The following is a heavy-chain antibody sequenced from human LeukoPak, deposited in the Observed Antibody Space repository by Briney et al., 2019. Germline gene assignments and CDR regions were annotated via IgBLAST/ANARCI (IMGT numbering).Heavy chain of an antibody. V-gene: IGHV4-30-4*01. CDR3: ARGGRRAARDY. CDR2: IYYSGST. Sequence: PSETLSLTCTVSGGSISSGDYYWSWIRQPPGKGLEWIGYIYYSGSTYYNPSLKSRVTISVDTSKNQFSLKLSSVTAADTAVYYCARGGRRAARDYWGQGTLVTVSS. J-gene: IGHJ4*02. CDR1: GGSISSGDYY. D-gene: IGHD2-15*01.